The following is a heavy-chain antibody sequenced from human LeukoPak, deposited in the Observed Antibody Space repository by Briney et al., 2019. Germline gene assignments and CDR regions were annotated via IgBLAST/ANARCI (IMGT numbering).Heavy chain of an antibody. V-gene: IGHV4-4*07. CDR3: ATEGLGSGRWFGY. Sequence: SETLSLTCAVSGGSISSYCWTWIRQRAGKGPEWSGRVYTNGNTDYNSSLKSRVTMSVDTSNNQVSLNLNSVTAADTAVYYCATEGLGSGRWFGYWGQGTLVTVSS. J-gene: IGHJ4*02. CDR1: GGSISSYC. D-gene: IGHD6-25*01. CDR2: VYTNGNT.